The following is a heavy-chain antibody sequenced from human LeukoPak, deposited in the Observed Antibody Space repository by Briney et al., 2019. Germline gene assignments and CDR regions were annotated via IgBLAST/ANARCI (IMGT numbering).Heavy chain of an antibody. CDR3: AKLMGATPVLGY. CDR1: GYTLTELS. Sequence: ASVKVSCKVSGYTLTELSMHWVRQAPGKGLEWMGGFDPDDGETIYAQKFQGRVTMTEDTSTDTAYMELSSLRSEDTAVYYCAKLMGATPVLGYWGQGTLVTVSS. V-gene: IGHV1-24*01. D-gene: IGHD1-26*01. CDR2: FDPDDGET. J-gene: IGHJ4*02.